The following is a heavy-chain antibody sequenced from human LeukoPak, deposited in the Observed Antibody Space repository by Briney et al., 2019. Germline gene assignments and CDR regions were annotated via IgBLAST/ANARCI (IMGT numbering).Heavy chain of an antibody. J-gene: IGHJ5*02. Sequence: GGSLRLSCAASGFTFNTYEMNWVRQAPGKGLEWVSHISSSGSTIYYADSVKGRFTISRDNAKNSLYLQMNSLRAEDTAVYYCARRAAAGPYNWFDPWGQGTLVTVSS. CDR1: GFTFNTYE. CDR2: ISSSGSTI. CDR3: ARRAAAGPYNWFDP. V-gene: IGHV3-48*03. D-gene: IGHD6-13*01.